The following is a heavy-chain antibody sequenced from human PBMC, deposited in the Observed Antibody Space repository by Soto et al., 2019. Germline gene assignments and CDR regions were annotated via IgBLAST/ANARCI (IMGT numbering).Heavy chain of an antibody. CDR3: AVAFPRYYDSSGFDY. CDR1: GGSISSYY. D-gene: IGHD3-22*01. CDR2: IYYSGST. J-gene: IGHJ4*02. V-gene: IGHV4-59*12. Sequence: SETLSLTCTVSGGSISSYYWSWIRQPPGRGLEWIGYIYYSGSTSYNPSLKSRVTISVDTSKNQFSLKLSSVTAADTAVYYCAVAFPRYYDSSGFDYWGQGTLVTVSS.